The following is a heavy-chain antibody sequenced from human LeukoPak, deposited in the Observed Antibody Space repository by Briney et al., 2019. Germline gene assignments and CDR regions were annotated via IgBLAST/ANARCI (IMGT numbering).Heavy chain of an antibody. CDR2: ISAYNGNT. CDR3: ARDGVLWFGELYSPDY. V-gene: IGHV1-18*01. J-gene: IGHJ4*02. Sequence: ASVKVSCKASGYTFTSYGISWVRQAPGQGLEWIGWISAYNGNTNYAQKLQGRVTMTTDTSTSTAYMELRSLRSDDTAVYYCARDGVLWFGELYSPDYWGQGTLVTVSS. CDR1: GYTFTSYG. D-gene: IGHD3-10*01.